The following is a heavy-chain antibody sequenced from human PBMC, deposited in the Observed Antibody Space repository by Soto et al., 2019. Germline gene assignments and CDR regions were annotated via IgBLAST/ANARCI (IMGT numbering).Heavy chain of an antibody. V-gene: IGHV2-5*02. J-gene: IGHJ6*02. CDR3: VQSRCGGDCLQSYASHSYYGLDV. D-gene: IGHD2-21*02. CDR2: IYWDDDK. CDR1: GLSLSTTGVG. Sequence: QITLKESGPTLVKPTQTLTLTCTFSGLSLSTTGVGVGWIRQPPGKALEWLALIYWDDDKRYSTSLKSRLTITKDTSKNQVVLTMTNMEPVDTATYYCVQSRCGGDCLQSYASHSYYGLDVWGQGTTVTVSS.